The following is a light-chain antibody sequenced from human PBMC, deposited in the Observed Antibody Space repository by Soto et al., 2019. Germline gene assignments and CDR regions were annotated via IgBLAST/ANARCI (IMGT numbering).Light chain of an antibody. CDR3: CSYTGRSTS. Sequence: QSALTQPASVSGSPGQSITMSCAGASSDVGRYNLVSWYQQYPGKAPKLIIYDGNKRPSGVSNRFSGSGSVNTASLTISGLKAEDAADYYCCSYTGRSTSFGGGTKLTVL. CDR1: SSDVGRYNL. J-gene: IGLJ3*02. CDR2: DGN. V-gene: IGLV2-23*01.